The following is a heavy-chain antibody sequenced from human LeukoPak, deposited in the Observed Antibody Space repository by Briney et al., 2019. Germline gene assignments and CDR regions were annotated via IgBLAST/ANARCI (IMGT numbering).Heavy chain of an antibody. D-gene: IGHD3-22*01. Sequence: GGSLRLSCAASGFTFNNYTIHWVRQAPGKGLEWVSAISGSGGSTYYADSVKGRFTISRDNSKNTLYLQMNSLRAEDTAVYYCAKDAEGGWTYYYDSGGYPPVGAFDIWGQGTMVTVSS. CDR1: GFTFNNYT. J-gene: IGHJ3*02. V-gene: IGHV3-23*01. CDR2: ISGSGGST. CDR3: AKDAEGGWTYYYDSGGYPPVGAFDI.